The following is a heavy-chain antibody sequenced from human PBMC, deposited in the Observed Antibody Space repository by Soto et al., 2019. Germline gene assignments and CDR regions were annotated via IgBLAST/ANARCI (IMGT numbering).Heavy chain of an antibody. D-gene: IGHD6-13*01. J-gene: IGHJ3*02. CDR2: ISYDGSNK. V-gene: IGHV3-30*18. CDR3: AKATGYSMEFDAFDI. CDR1: GFTFSSYG. Sequence: QVQLVESGGGVVQPGRSLRLSCAASGFTFSSYGMHWVRQAPGKGLEWVAVISYDGSNKYYADSVKGRFTISRDNSENTLYLQMNSLRAEDTAVYYCAKATGYSMEFDAFDIWGQGTMVTVSS.